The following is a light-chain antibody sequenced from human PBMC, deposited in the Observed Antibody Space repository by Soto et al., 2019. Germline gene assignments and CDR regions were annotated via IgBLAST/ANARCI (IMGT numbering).Light chain of an antibody. J-gene: IGLJ2*01. CDR1: SSDVGANIF. Sequence: QSALTQPASVSGSPGQSITISCTGTSSDVGANIFVSWYQQHPGKVPKLMIYDVNNRPSGVSDRFSGSKSGNTASLTISGLQTEDEADYYCSSYTSIITVVFGGGTQLTVL. V-gene: IGLV2-14*01. CDR3: SSYTSIITVV. CDR2: DVN.